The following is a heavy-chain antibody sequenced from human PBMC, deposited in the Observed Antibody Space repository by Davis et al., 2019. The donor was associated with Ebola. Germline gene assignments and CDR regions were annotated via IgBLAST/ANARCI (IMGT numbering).Heavy chain of an antibody. CDR1: GGSISTTSYY. CDR2: IYYSGST. V-gene: IGHV4-39*01. CDR3: ARRSSSWSQFAP. J-gene: IGHJ5*02. D-gene: IGHD6-13*01. Sequence: ETLSLTCPVSGGSISTTSYYWGWIRQPPGKGLEWIGSIYYSGSTYYNPSLKSRVTISVDTSKNQFSLKLSSVTAADTAVYYCARRSSSWSQFAPWGQGTLVTVSS.